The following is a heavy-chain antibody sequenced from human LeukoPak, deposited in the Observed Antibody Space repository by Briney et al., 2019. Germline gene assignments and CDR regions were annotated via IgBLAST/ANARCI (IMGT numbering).Heavy chain of an antibody. CDR3: AREVLVPAATGADAFDV. D-gene: IGHD2-2*01. CDR2: MYYDGRNK. CDR1: GFTFSTYW. V-gene: IGHV3-33*08. Sequence: GGSLRLSCSASGFTFSTYWMSWVRQAPGKGLEWVAVMYYDGRNKHYADSVKGRFTISRDNSKNTLYLQINSLRAEDTAVFYCAREVLVPAATGADAFDVWGRGTMVIVSS. J-gene: IGHJ3*01.